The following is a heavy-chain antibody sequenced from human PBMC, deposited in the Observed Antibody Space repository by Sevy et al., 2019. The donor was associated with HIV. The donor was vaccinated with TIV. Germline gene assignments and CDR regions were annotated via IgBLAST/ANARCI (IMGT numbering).Heavy chain of an antibody. D-gene: IGHD3-16*01. V-gene: IGHV1-18*01. Sequence: ASVKVSCKSSGYTFTTYGISWVRQAPGQGLEWMGWINTYNRNTIYTQKLQGRVTMTADTSTSTAYMELRSLRSDDTAAYYCARKRNLGELSESWGQGTLVTVSS. J-gene: IGHJ5*02. CDR3: ARKRNLGELSES. CDR1: GYTFTTYG. CDR2: INTYNRNT.